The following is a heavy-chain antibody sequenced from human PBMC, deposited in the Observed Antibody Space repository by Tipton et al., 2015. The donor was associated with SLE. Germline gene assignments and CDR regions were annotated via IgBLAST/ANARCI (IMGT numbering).Heavy chain of an antibody. CDR1: GFTFSAYD. J-gene: IGHJ5*02. CDR3: ARYGDYGSGSA. D-gene: IGHD3-10*01. CDR2: ISRSTTYR. V-gene: IGHV3-21*06. Sequence: AASGFTFSAYDMTWVRQAPGQGLEWVSSISRSTTYRFYADSVKGRFTISRDNAENSLHLQMNSLRAEDTAVYYCARYGDYGSGSAWGQGTLVTVSS.